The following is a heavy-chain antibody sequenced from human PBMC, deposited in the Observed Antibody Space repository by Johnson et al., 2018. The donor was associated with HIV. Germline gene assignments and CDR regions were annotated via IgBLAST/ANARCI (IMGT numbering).Heavy chain of an antibody. CDR2: ISYDGSNK. CDR3: AKTRMGGILDAFDL. CDR1: GFTFSSYG. V-gene: IGHV3-30*18. D-gene: IGHD3-10*01. Sequence: QVQLIESGGGVVQPGRSLRLSCAASGFTFSSYGMHWVRQAPGKGLEWVAVISYDGSNKYYADSVKGRFTPSRDNSKNTLDLQMNSLTIEDTAVFYCAKTRMGGILDAFDLWGQGTMVTVSS. J-gene: IGHJ3*01.